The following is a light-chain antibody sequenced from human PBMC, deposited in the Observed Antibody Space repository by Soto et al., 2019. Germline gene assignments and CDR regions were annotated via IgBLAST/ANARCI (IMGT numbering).Light chain of an antibody. CDR3: QQYSSSLWT. CDR2: GAS. Sequence: EIVLTQSPVTLSLSPVERATLSCRASQSVGSYLAWYQQKPGQAPRLLIYGASSRATGIPDRFSGSGSGTDFTLTIRSLEPEDFAVYYCQQYSSSLWTFGQGTKVDI. CDR1: QSVGSY. J-gene: IGKJ1*01. V-gene: IGKV3-20*01.